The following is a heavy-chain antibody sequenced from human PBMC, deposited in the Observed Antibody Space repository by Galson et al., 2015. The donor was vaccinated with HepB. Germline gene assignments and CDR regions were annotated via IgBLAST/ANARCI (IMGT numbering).Heavy chain of an antibody. V-gene: IGHV5-51*01. J-gene: IGHJ4*02. CDR3: ARGSITMVRGVTHFDY. CDR2: IYPGDSDT. Sequence: QSGAEVKKPGESLKISCKGSGYSFTSYWIGWVRQMPGKGLEWMGIIYPGDSDTRYSPSFQGQVTISADKSISTAYLQWSSLKASDIAMYYCARGSITMVRGVTHFDYWGQGTLVTVSS. D-gene: IGHD3-10*01. CDR1: GYSFTSYW.